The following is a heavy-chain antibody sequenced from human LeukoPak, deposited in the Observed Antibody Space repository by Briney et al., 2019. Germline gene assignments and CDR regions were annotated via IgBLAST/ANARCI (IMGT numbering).Heavy chain of an antibody. D-gene: IGHD2-2*01. J-gene: IGHJ1*01. CDR3: AYALGYCSSTSCPGAEYFQH. CDR2: IIPIFGTA. Sequence: SVKVSCKASGGTFNSYAISWVRQAPGQGLEWMGGIIPIFGTANYAQKFQGRVTITADESTSTAYMELSSLRSEDTAVYYCAYALGYCSSTSCPGAEYFQHWGQGTLVTVSS. CDR1: GGTFNSYA. V-gene: IGHV1-69*01.